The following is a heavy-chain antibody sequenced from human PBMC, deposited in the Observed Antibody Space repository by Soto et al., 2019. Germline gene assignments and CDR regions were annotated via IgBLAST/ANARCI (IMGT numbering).Heavy chain of an antibody. Sequence: EVQLVESGGGLVKPGGSLRLSCEASGFTFSSYSMNWVRQAPGKGLEWVSSISSTSNSIYQADSVKGRFTISRSNAKNSLYLHMNSLRPEDTAVYYCARDTGAAFGAFELWGRGTLVTVSS. V-gene: IGHV3-21*01. CDR2: ISSTSNSI. CDR1: GFTFSSYS. CDR3: ARDTGAAFGAFEL. D-gene: IGHD3-3*02. J-gene: IGHJ2*01.